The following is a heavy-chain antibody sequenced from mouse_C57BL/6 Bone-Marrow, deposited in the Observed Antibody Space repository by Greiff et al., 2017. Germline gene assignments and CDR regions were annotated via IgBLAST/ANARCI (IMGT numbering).Heavy chain of an antibody. V-gene: IGHV5-4*03. CDR2: ISDGGSYT. CDR3: ARRRFYDY. CDR1: GFTFSSYA. J-gene: IGHJ2*01. Sequence: EVKLVESGGGLVKPGGSLKLSCAASGFTFSSYAMSWVRQTPEKRLQWVATISDGGSYTYYPDNVKGRFTISRDNAKNNLYLQMSHLKSEDTAMYYCARRRFYDYWGQGTTLTVSS.